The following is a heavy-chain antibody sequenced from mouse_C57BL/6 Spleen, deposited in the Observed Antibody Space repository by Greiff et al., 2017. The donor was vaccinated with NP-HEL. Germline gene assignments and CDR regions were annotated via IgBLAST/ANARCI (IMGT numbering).Heavy chain of an antibody. V-gene: IGHV1-39*01. Sequence: EVKLMESGPELVKPGASVKISCKASGYSFTDYNMNWVKQSNGKSLEWIGVINPNYGTTSYNQKFKGKATLTVDQSSSTAYMQLNSLTSEDSAVYYCASMVTTRGYAMDYWGQGTSVTVSS. J-gene: IGHJ4*01. CDR2: INPNYGTT. CDR1: GYSFTDYN. CDR3: ASMVTTRGYAMDY. D-gene: IGHD2-2*01.